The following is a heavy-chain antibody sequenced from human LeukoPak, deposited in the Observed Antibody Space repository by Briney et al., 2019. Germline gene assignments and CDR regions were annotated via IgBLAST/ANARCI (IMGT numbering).Heavy chain of an antibody. CDR2: ISSSSTYK. CDR3: AKDPPAVPAAMGAFDI. D-gene: IGHD2-2*01. CDR1: GITFRSYG. Sequence: PGGSLTLSCAASGITFRSYGMHWVRQAPGKGLEWFSSISSSSTYKYYADSVKGRFTISRDNSKNTLYLQMNSLRAEDTAVYYCAKDPPAVPAAMGAFDIWGQGTMVTVSS. V-gene: IGHV3-21*01. J-gene: IGHJ3*02.